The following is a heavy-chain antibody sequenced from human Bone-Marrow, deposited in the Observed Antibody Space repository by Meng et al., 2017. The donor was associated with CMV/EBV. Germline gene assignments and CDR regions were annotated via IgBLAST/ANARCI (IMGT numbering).Heavy chain of an antibody. CDR3: ARGGRECRSTSCYIDYFDY. D-gene: IGHD2-2*02. CDR1: FTTST. V-gene: IGHV7-4-1*02. Sequence: FTTSTINWISQSPRQGLEWMGWLNTNTVEPAYAQGFTGQYVFSLNTSVSTTYLQINSLEAEDTAVYYCARGGRECRSTSCYIDYFDYWGQGTLVTVSS. J-gene: IGHJ4*02. CDR2: LNTNTVEP.